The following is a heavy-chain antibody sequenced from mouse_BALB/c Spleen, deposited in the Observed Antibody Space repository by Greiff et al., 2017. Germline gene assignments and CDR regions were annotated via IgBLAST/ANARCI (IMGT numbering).Heavy chain of an antibody. CDR2: IYPGDGDT. V-gene: IGHV1-82*01. J-gene: IGHJ4*01. CDR3: ARDGNTYAMDY. Sequence: QGQLQQSGPELVKPGASVKISCKASGYAFSSSWMNWVKQRPGQGLEWIGRIYPGDGDTNYNGKFKGKATLTADKSSSTAYMQLSSLTSVDSAVYVCARDGNTYAMDYWGQGTSVTVSS. CDR1: GYAFSSSW.